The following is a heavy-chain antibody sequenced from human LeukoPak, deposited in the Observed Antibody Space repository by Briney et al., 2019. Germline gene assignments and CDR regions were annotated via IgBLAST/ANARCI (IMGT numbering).Heavy chain of an antibody. J-gene: IGHJ4*02. CDR2: IYSGGST. V-gene: IGHV3-53*01. Sequence: PGGSLSLSRQASVFTNTSDYRTGGRQAPGKGLEWVSVIYSGGSTYYADSVKGRFTSSRDNSKNTLYLQMNSLRAEDTAVYYCAREGVSEDFDGRWGPVTLVTVSS. D-gene: IGHD2-8*01. CDR1: VFTNTSDY. CDR3: AREGVSEDFDGR.